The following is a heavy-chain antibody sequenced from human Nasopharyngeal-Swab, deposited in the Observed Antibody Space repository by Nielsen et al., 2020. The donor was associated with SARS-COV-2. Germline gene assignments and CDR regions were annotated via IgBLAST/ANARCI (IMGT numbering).Heavy chain of an antibody. CDR3: AISGLWSDYFNYFNGLDV. Sequence: GESLKISCAASGFTFSSYWMSWVRQAPGKGLEWVANIKEDGSEKYYVDSVKGRFTISRDNAKTSLYLQMNSVRAEDTAVYYCAISGLWSDYFNYFNGLDVWGQGTTVTVSS. J-gene: IGHJ6*02. CDR1: GFTFSSYW. D-gene: IGHD3-3*01. CDR2: IKEDGSEK. V-gene: IGHV3-7*01.